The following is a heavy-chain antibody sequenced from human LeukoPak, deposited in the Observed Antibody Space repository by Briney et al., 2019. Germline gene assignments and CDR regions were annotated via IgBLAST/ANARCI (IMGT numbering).Heavy chain of an antibody. CDR3: AREGGPYRPLDY. Sequence: TSETLSLTCGVSGGSISNTNWWTWVRQPPGKGLGWIGEVNLQGSTNYNPSLKSRVAISVDKSENHISLKLTSVTAADTAVYYYAREGGPYRPLDYSGQGTLVTVAS. J-gene: IGHJ4*02. CDR1: GGSISNTNW. V-gene: IGHV4-4*02. CDR2: VNLQGST.